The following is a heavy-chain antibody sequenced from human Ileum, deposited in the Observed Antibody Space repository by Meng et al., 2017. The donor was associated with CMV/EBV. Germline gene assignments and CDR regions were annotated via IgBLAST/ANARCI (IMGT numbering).Heavy chain of an antibody. Sequence: TSCFSVSGDDMSWVRQAPGKGLEWVAVIYGSGDNADYADSVKGRFTISRDNSKNTVHFQMNSLRVEDTAVYYCAKYGTRSTSWFDPWGQGTLVTVSS. J-gene: IGHJ5*02. D-gene: IGHD1-26*01. CDR3: AKYGTRSTSWFDP. V-gene: IGHV3-53*01. CDR1: CFSVSGDD. CDR2: IYGSGDNA.